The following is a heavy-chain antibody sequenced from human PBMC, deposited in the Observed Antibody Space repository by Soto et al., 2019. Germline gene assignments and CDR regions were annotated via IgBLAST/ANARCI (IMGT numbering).Heavy chain of an antibody. CDR2: IVVGSGNT. CDR3: AAGGRPQLWTNYYYYGMDV. V-gene: IGHV1-58*01. J-gene: IGHJ6*02. D-gene: IGHD5-18*01. Sequence: GASVKVSCKASGFTFTSSAVQWVRQARGQRLEWIGWIVVGSGNTNYAQKFQERVTITRDMSTSTAYMELSSLRSEDTAVYYCAAGGRPQLWTNYYYYGMDVWGQGTTVTVSS. CDR1: GFTFTSSA.